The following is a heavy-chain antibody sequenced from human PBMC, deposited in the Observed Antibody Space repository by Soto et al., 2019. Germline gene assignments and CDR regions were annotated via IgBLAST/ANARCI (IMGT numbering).Heavy chain of an antibody. CDR2: IYYSGST. D-gene: IGHD3-10*01. J-gene: IGHJ6*02. Sequence: PSETLSLTCTVSGGSVSSGSYYWSWIRQPPGKGLEWIGYIYYSGSTNYNPSLKSRVTISVDTSKNQFSLKLSSVTAADTAVYYCARDWRGIQLSAYGSSRPYYGMDVWGQGTTVTVSS. CDR1: GGSVSSGSYY. V-gene: IGHV4-61*01. CDR3: ARDWRGIQLSAYGSSRPYYGMDV.